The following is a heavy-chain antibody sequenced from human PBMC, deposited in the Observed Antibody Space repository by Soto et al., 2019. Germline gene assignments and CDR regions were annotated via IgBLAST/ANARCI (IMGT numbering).Heavy chain of an antibody. J-gene: IGHJ3*02. Sequence: GGSLRLSCAASGFTFSNAWMSWVRQAPGKGLEWVGRIKSKTDGGTTDYAAPVKGRFTISRDDSKNTLYLQMNSLKTEDTAVYYCTTVNPSVRDDAFDIWGQGTMVTVSS. CDR1: GFTFSNAW. D-gene: IGHD6-6*01. V-gene: IGHV3-15*01. CDR2: IKSKTDGGTT. CDR3: TTVNPSVRDDAFDI.